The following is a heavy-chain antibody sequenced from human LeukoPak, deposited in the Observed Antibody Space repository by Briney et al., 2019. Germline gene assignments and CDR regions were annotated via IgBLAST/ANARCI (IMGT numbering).Heavy chain of an antibody. CDR2: INHSGST. CDR1: GGSFSGYY. Sequence: SETLSLTCAVYGGSFSGYYWSWIRQPPGKGLEWIGEINHSGSTNYNPSLKSRVTISVDTSKNQFSLKLPSVTAADTAVYFCARGPPYAPGVLDVWGKGTTVTISS. D-gene: IGHD7-27*01. V-gene: IGHV4-34*01. J-gene: IGHJ6*04. CDR3: ARGPPYAPGVLDV.